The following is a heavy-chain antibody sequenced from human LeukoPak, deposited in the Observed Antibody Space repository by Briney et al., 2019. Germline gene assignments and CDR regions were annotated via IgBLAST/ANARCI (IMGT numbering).Heavy chain of an antibody. CDR3: ARVATYYYDSSGSNDAFDI. J-gene: IGHJ3*02. V-gene: IGHV1-69*05. Sequence: SVKVSCKASGGTFSSYAISWVRQAPGQGLEWMGGIIPIFGTANYAQKFQGRVTITTDESTSTAYMELSSLRSEDAAVYYCARVATYYYDSSGSNDAFDIWGQGTMVTVSS. CDR1: GGTFSSYA. D-gene: IGHD3-22*01. CDR2: IIPIFGTA.